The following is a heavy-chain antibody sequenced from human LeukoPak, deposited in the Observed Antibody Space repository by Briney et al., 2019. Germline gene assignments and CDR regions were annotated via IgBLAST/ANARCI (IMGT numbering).Heavy chain of an antibody. CDR2: INPSGGST. J-gene: IGHJ5*02. CDR1: GYTFTSYY. V-gene: IGHV1-46*01. CDR3: AKDPGYSSSWLNWFDP. Sequence: ASVKVSCKASGYTFTSYYMHWVRQAPGQGLEWMGIINPSGGSTSYAQKFQGRVTMTRDTSTSTVYMELSSLRSEDTAVYYCAKDPGYSSSWLNWFDPWGQGTLVTVSS. D-gene: IGHD6-13*01.